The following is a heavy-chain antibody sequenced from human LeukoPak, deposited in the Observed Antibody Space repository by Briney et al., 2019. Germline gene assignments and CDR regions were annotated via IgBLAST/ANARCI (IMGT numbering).Heavy chain of an antibody. CDR3: ARGYEAGIAVATNINYFDY. CDR1: GGSISSYY. Sequence: SETLSLTCTVSGGSISSYYWSWIRQPAGKGLEWIGRIYTSGSTNYNPSLKSRVTMSVDTSKNQFSLKLSSVTAADTAVYYCARGYEAGIAVATNINYFDYWGQGTLVTVSS. J-gene: IGHJ4*02. D-gene: IGHD6-19*01. V-gene: IGHV4-4*07. CDR2: IYTSGST.